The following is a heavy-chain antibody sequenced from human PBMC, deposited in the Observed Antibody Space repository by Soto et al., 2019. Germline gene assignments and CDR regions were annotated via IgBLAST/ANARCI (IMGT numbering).Heavy chain of an antibody. V-gene: IGHV4-34*01. D-gene: IGHD3-9*01. Sequence: QVQLQQWGAGLLKPSETLSLTCAVYGGSFSGYYWSWIRQPPGKGLEWIGEINHSGSTNYNPSLKSRVTISVDTSKNQFSLKLSSVTAADTAVYYCARVSSPWDFDWFRRGAFDIWGQGTMVTVSS. CDR1: GGSFSGYY. J-gene: IGHJ3*02. CDR3: ARVSSPWDFDWFRRGAFDI. CDR2: INHSGST.